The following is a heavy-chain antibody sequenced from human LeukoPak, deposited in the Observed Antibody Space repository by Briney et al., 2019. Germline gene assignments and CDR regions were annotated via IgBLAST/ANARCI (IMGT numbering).Heavy chain of an antibody. CDR3: ARGGGRSYSDAFDI. J-gene: IGHJ3*02. V-gene: IGHV3-48*02. D-gene: IGHD1-26*01. CDR1: GFTFSSSN. Sequence: AGGSLRLSCAASGFTFSSSNMHWVRQAPGKGLEWVSFISGTSTAIYNADSVKGRFTISRDIARKSLYLQMNSLRDEDTAVYYCARGGGRSYSDAFDIWGQGTLVAVSS. CDR2: ISGTSTAI.